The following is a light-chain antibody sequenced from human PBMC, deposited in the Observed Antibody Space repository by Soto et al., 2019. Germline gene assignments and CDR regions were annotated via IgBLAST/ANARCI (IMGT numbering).Light chain of an antibody. CDR3: SSYSSSSTL. V-gene: IGLV2-14*01. CDR1: SSDVGGYNS. CDR2: EVS. J-gene: IGLJ2*01. Sequence: QSVRTQPASVSGSPGQSITISCTGTSSDVGGYNSVSWYQHHPDKAPRLMIYEVSLRPSTVSSRFSGSKSGNTASLTISGLQAEDEADYYCSSYSSSSTLFGGGTKVNVL.